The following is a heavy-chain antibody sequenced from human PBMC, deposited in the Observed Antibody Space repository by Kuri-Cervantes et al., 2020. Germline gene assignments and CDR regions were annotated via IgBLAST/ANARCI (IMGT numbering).Heavy chain of an antibody. D-gene: IGHD3-10*01. Sequence: GSLRLSCAVYGGSFSGYYWSWIRQPPGKGLEWIGEINHSGSTNYNPSLKSRVTISVDTSKNQFSLKLSSVTAADTAVYYCARERLTMVRGVNAYYFDYWGQGTLVTVSS. J-gene: IGHJ4*02. CDR3: ARERLTMVRGVNAYYFDY. CDR2: INHSGST. CDR1: GGSFSGYY. V-gene: IGHV4-34*01.